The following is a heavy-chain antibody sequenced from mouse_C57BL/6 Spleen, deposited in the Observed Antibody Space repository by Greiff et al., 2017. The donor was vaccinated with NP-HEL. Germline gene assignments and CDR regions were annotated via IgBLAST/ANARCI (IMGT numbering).Heavy chain of an antibody. J-gene: IGHJ4*01. V-gene: IGHV1-18*01. CDR2: INPNNGGT. Sequence: EVQGVESGPELVKPGASVKIPCKASGYTFTDYNMDWVKQSHGKSLEWIGDINPNNGGTIYNQKFKGKATLTVDKSSSTAYMELRSLTSEDTAVYYCARGTTVVAMIPHYAMDYWGQGTSVTVSS. CDR1: GYTFTDYN. CDR3: ARGTTVVAMIPHYAMDY. D-gene: IGHD1-1*01.